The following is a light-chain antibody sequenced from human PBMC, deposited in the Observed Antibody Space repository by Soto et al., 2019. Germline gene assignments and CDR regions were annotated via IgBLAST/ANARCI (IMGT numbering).Light chain of an antibody. Sequence: QSVLTQPPSASGTPGQRVTISCSGSSSNIGRNTVNWYQQVPGTAPKLLIYNNNQRPSGVPDRFSGSKSGTSASLAIIGLQSEDEADYYCAAWDAGLNGSVFGAGTKLTVL. V-gene: IGLV1-44*01. CDR3: AAWDAGLNGSV. CDR1: SSNIGRNT. CDR2: NNN. J-gene: IGLJ1*01.